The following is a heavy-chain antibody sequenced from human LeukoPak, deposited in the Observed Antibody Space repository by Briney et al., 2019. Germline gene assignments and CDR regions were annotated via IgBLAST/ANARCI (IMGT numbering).Heavy chain of an antibody. CDR2: ISSSSSYI. D-gene: IGHD2-2*01. J-gene: IGHJ6*03. CDR1: GFTFSSYS. CDR3: ARAQRVVPAALYYYYMDV. V-gene: IGHV3-21*01. Sequence: PGGSLRLSCAASGFTFSSYSMNWVRQAPGKGLEWVSFISSSSSYIYYADSVKGRFTISRDNAKNSLYLQMNSLRVEDTAVYYCARAQRVVPAALYYYYMDVWGKGTTVTVSS.